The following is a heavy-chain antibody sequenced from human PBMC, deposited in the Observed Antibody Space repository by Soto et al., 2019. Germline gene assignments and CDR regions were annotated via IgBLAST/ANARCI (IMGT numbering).Heavy chain of an antibody. V-gene: IGHV3-21*06. J-gene: IGHJ4*02. CDR2: ISSTTNYI. Sequence: KTGGSLRFSCAASGFIFTRYSMNWVRQAPGKGLEWVSSISSTTNYIYYGDSMKGRFTISRDNAKNSLYLEMNSLRAEDTAVYYCARESEDLTSNFDYWGQGTLVTVSS. CDR1: GFIFTRYS. CDR3: ARESEDLTSNFDY.